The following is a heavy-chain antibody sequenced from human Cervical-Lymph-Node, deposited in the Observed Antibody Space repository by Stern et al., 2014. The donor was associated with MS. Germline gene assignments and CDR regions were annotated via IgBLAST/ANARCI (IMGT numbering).Heavy chain of an antibody. J-gene: IGHJ3*02. CDR1: GYTFTSYG. D-gene: IGHD3-22*01. Sequence: VQLVQSGADVKKPGASVKVSCTASGYTFTSYGISWVRQAPGQGLEWMGWISVYNGNAYNARTLKGRFIMTTSTTTSTDYMELVNLGSDDTAVYYCARGLLSSENAFDIWGQGTMVTVSS. V-gene: IGHV1-18*01. CDR2: ISVYNGNA. CDR3: ARGLLSSENAFDI.